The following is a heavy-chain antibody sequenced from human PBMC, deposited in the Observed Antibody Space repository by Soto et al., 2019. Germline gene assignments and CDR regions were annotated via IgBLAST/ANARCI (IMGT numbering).Heavy chain of an antibody. D-gene: IGHD2-2*01. CDR3: ATTRVRDIVLVPAARDFDY. Sequence: SVKVSCKASGGTFSSYAISWVRQAPGQGLEWMGGIIPIFGTANYAQKFQGRVTITADESTSTAYMELSSLRSEDTAVYYCATTRVRDIVLVPAARDFDYWGQGTLVTVSS. J-gene: IGHJ4*02. CDR2: IIPIFGTA. CDR1: GGTFSSYA. V-gene: IGHV1-69*13.